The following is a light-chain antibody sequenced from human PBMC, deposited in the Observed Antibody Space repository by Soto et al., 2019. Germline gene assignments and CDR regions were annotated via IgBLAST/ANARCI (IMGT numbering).Light chain of an antibody. Sequence: QSAVTQPAWVSGSPGQSITISCTGTSNDVGGYNYVSWYQQHPGKAPKLVIYEVSHRPSGISDRFSGSKSGNTASLTISGLQVEDEAEYYCSSYTTSSPYVFGPGTKVTVL. CDR1: SNDVGGYNY. J-gene: IGLJ1*01. V-gene: IGLV2-14*01. CDR3: SSYTTSSPYV. CDR2: EVS.